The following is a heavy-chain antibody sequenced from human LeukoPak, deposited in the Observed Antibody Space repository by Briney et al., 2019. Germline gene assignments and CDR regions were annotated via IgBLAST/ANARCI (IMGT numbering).Heavy chain of an antibody. CDR3: ARVPAAINRMRQQLVSYYFDY. Sequence: SETLSLTCTVSGGSISSSSYYWGWVRQPPGKGLEWIGEINHSGSTNRNPSLKSRVTISVDTSKNQFSLKLSSVTAADTAVYYCARVPAAINRMRQQLVSYYFDYWGQGTLVTVSS. J-gene: IGHJ4*02. V-gene: IGHV4-39*07. D-gene: IGHD2-2*02. CDR2: INHSGST. CDR1: GGSISSSSYY.